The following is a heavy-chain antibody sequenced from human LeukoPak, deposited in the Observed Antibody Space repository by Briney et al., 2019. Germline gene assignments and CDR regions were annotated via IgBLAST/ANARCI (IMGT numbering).Heavy chain of an antibody. Sequence: SETLSLTCTVSGGSISSGGYYWSWIRQPPGKGLEWIGYIYYSGSTYYNPSLKSRVTISVDTSKNQFSLKLSSVTAADTAVYYCARGSTMVRGVIIRTKFDYWGQGTLVTVSS. J-gene: IGHJ4*02. CDR3: ARGSTMVRGVIIRTKFDY. CDR1: GGSISSGGYY. D-gene: IGHD3-10*01. CDR2: IYYSGST. V-gene: IGHV4-30-4*02.